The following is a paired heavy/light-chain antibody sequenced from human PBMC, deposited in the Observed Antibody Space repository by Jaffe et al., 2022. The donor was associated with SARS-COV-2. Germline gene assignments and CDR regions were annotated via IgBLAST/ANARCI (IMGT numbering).Heavy chain of an antibody. Sequence: EVQLVESGGGLVKPGGSLRLSCAASGFTFSSYSMNWVRQAPGKGLEWVSSISSSSSYIYYADSVKGRFTISRDNAKNSLYLQMNSLRAEDTAVYYCARDLILAYSSSRYHYYGMDVWGQGTTVTVSS. CDR2: ISSSSSYI. CDR1: GFTFSSYS. V-gene: IGHV3-21*01. J-gene: IGHJ6*02. CDR3: ARDLILAYSSSRYHYYGMDV. D-gene: IGHD6-13*01.
Light chain of an antibody. V-gene: IGKV1-39*01. CDR3: QQSYSTSIT. J-gene: IGKJ5*01. Sequence: DIQMTQSPSSLSASVGDRVTITCRASQSISSYLNWYQQKPGKAPKLLIYAASSLQSGVPSRFSGSGSGTDFTLTISSLQPEDFATYYCQQSYSTSITFGQGTRLEIK. CDR1: QSISSY. CDR2: AAS.